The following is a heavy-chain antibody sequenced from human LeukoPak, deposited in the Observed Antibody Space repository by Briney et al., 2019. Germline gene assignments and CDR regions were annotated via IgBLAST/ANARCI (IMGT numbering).Heavy chain of an antibody. CDR3: ARHGSGHDY. J-gene: IGHJ4*02. V-gene: IGHV4-34*01. CDR2: INHSGST. CDR1: GGSFSGYY. D-gene: IGHD3-10*01. Sequence: SETLSLTCAVYGGSFSGYYWSWIRQPPGKGLEWIGEINHSGSTNYNPSLKSRVTISVDTSKNQFSQKLSSVTAADTAVYYCARHGSGHDYWGQGTLVTVSS.